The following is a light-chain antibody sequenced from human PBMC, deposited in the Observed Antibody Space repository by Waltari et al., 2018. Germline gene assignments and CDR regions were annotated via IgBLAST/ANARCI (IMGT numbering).Light chain of an antibody. CDR2: WAS. Sequence: DIVMTQSPDSLALSVGERASIKCKSSQSVLYWSNNKNYLAWYQQKPGQPPKLLIYWASTRDSGVPDRFSGSGSGSDFTLTISSLQAEDVAVYYCQQYYTTPFTFGPGTKVAIK. CDR3: QQYYTTPFT. CDR1: QSVLYWSNNKNY. J-gene: IGKJ3*01. V-gene: IGKV4-1*01.